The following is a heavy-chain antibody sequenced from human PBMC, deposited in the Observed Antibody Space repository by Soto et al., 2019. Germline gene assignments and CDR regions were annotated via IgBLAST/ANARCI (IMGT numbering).Heavy chain of an antibody. D-gene: IGHD6-13*01. CDR1: GGSIITNY. CDR3: ARDSSAAAGINWFDP. J-gene: IGHJ5*02. CDR2: IHSSGST. V-gene: IGHV4-4*07. Sequence: SETLSLTCNVSGGSIITNYWSWIRLPAGKGLEWIGHIHSSGSTNYNPSLKSRVAISVDTSKNQFSLKLSSVTAADTAVYYCARDSSAAAGINWFDPWGQGTLVTAPQ.